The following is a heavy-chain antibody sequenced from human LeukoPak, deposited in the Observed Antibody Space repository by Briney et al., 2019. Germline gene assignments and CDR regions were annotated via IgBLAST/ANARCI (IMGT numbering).Heavy chain of an antibody. Sequence: GGSLRLSCAASGFTVSSNYMSWVRQAPGKGLEWVGRIKSKTDGGTTDYAAPVKGRFTISRDDSKNTLYLQMNSLKTEDTAVYYCTTPQRGDYGDYVSYYYGMDVWGQGTTVTVSS. CDR2: IKSKTDGGTT. J-gene: IGHJ6*02. D-gene: IGHD4-17*01. V-gene: IGHV3-15*01. CDR1: GFTVSSNY. CDR3: TTPQRGDYGDYVSYYYGMDV.